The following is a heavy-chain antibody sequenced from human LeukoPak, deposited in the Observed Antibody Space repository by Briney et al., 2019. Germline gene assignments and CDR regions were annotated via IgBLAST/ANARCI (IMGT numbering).Heavy chain of an antibody. CDR2: IRYDGSNK. J-gene: IGHJ4*02. CDR1: GFTFSSYG. Sequence: GGSLRLSCAASGFTFSSYGMHWVRQAPGKGLEWVAFIRYDGSNKYYADSVKGRFTISRDNSKNTLYLQMNSLRAEDTAVYYCAKANMAPIRANFGLDYWGQGTLVTVSS. D-gene: IGHD2/OR15-2a*01. CDR3: AKANMAPIRANFGLDY. V-gene: IGHV3-30*02.